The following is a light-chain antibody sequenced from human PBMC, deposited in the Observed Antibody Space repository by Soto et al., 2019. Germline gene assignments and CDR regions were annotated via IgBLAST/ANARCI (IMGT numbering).Light chain of an antibody. CDR2: WAS. V-gene: IGKV4-1*01. Sequence: DIVMTQSLDSLAVSLGERATINCKSSQSVLYSCNNKNYLAWYQQKSGEPPKLRIHWASTRESGVPDRFSGSASETDFTLTISSLQAEDVAVYYCQQYYSTPPFTVGPGTKVHIK. J-gene: IGKJ3*01. CDR1: QSVLYSCNNKNY. CDR3: QQYYSTPPFT.